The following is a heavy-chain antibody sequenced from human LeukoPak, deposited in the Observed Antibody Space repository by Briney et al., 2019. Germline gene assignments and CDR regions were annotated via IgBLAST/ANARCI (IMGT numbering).Heavy chain of an antibody. J-gene: IGHJ4*02. CDR3: AKDVYGDYGGLDY. CDR2: IRGSDGST. D-gene: IGHD4-17*01. V-gene: IGHV3-23*01. CDR1: GFPFSAYA. Sequence: PGGSLRLSCAASGFPFSAYAMSWVRQAPGKGLEWVSSIRGSDGSTYYADSVKGRFAISRDNSKKTLYLQMSSLRAEDTAVYYCAKDVYGDYGGLDYWGQGTLVTVSS.